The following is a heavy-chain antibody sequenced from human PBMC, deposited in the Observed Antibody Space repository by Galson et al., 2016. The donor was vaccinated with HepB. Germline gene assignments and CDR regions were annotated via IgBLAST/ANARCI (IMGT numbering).Heavy chain of an antibody. J-gene: IGHJ3*02. CDR2: IWSDGSHQ. CDR1: DFTFGQFN. D-gene: IGHD5-18*01. V-gene: IGHV3-33*01. Sequence: SLRLSCAASDFTFGQFNMHWVRQAPGKGLEWVAVIWSDGSHQYYRDSVKGRFTISRDNSKDTLSLQMHSLRAEDTAVYYCVRAQPLSRGYSYGYDTFDIWGQGTMVTVSS. CDR3: VRAQPLSRGYSYGYDTFDI.